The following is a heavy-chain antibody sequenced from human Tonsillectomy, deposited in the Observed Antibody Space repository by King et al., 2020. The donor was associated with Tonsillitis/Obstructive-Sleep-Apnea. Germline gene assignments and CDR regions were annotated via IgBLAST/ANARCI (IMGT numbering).Heavy chain of an antibody. J-gene: IGHJ6*03. D-gene: IGHD3-3*01. CDR1: GGSITSSSYY. V-gene: IGHV4-39*01. Sequence: QLQESGPGLVKPSETLSLTCSVSGGSITSSSYYWGWIRQSPGKGLEWIGSIYYSGSTFYNPSLKSRVTISVDMSKNRFSLNLSSVTAADTAVYYCTRHLPQYEYYYYYMDVWGKGTTVTVSS. CDR3: TRHLPQYEYYYYYMDV. CDR2: IYYSGST.